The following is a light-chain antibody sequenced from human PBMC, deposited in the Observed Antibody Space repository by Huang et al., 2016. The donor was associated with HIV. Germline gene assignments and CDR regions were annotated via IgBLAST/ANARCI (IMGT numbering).Light chain of an antibody. Sequence: EIVMTQSPATLSVSPGQRVTLSCRANRSVSTNLAWYQQRHGHAPRLLIYGSSTRAPCIPARFSGSGSGTDFSLTISSLQSEDFALYYCHQYNNWLLSFGGGTRV. V-gene: IGKV3-15*01. CDR3: HQYNNWLLS. CDR2: GSS. J-gene: IGKJ4*01. CDR1: RSVSTN.